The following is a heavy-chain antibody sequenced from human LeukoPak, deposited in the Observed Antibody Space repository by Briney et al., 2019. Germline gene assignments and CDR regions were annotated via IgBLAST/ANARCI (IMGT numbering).Heavy chain of an antibody. Sequence: GESLKISCKGSGYSFTSYWIGWVRQMPGKGLEWMGIIYPGDSDTRYSPSFQGQVTISADKSISTAYLQRSSLKASDTAMYYCARRGYCSSTSCYAFDIWGQGTMVTVSS. CDR3: ARRGYCSSTSCYAFDI. CDR1: GYSFTSYW. CDR2: IYPGDSDT. V-gene: IGHV5-51*01. J-gene: IGHJ3*02. D-gene: IGHD2-2*01.